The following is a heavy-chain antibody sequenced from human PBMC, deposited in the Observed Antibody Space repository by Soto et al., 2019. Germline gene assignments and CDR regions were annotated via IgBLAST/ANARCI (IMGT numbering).Heavy chain of an antibody. D-gene: IGHD3-16*01. V-gene: IGHV1-2*02. CDR2: INPNSGGT. J-gene: IGHJ4*02. Sequence: QVQLVQSGAEVKKPGASVKVSCKASGYTFTGYYMHWVRQAPGQGLEWMGWINPNSGGTNYAQKFQGRVTMTRDTSISTAYMELSRLRSDDTAVYYCSRGYYDYVWGRGVGVYWGQGTLVTVSS. CDR1: GYTFTGYY. CDR3: SRGYYDYVWGRGVGVY.